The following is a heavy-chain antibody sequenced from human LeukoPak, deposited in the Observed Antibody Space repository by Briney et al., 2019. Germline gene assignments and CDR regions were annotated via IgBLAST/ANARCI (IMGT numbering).Heavy chain of an antibody. CDR3: ASSSSSEVLFDY. CDR1: GGSISSYY. V-gene: IGHV4-59*01. J-gene: IGHJ4*02. D-gene: IGHD6-6*01. CDR2: IYYGGST. Sequence: PSETLSLTCTVSGGSISSYYWSWIRQPPGKGLEWIGYIYYGGSTDYNPSLKSRVTISVDTSKNQFSLKLTSVTAADTAVYYCASSSSSEVLFDYWGQGTLVTVSS.